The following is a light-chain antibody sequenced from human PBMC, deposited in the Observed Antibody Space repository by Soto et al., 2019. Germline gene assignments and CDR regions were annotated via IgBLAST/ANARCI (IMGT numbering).Light chain of an antibody. J-gene: IGLJ2*01. CDR1: SSDVGGYNY. CDR2: DVS. V-gene: IGLV2-14*01. CDR3: SSYTSNSTPVV. Sequence: QSALTQPASVSGSPGQSITISCTGTSSDVGGYNYVSWYQQHPGKAPKLMIYDVSNRPSGVSNRFSGSKSGNTASLTISGLQAEDAADYYCSSYTSNSTPVVFGGGTQLTVL.